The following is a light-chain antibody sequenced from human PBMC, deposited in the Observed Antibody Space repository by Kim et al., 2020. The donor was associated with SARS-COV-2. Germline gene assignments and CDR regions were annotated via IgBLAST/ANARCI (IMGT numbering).Light chain of an antibody. CDR1: QSILYSSNNKNY. V-gene: IGKV4-1*01. CDR3: HQYYSIPPYT. J-gene: IGKJ4*01. CDR2: WAS. Sequence: DIVMTQSPDSLAVSLGERATINCKSSQSILYSSNNKNYVAWYQQKPGQPPKLLIYWASTGESGVPDRFSGSGSGTDFTLTISSLQAEDVAVYYCHQYYSIPPYTFGGGTKLEIK.